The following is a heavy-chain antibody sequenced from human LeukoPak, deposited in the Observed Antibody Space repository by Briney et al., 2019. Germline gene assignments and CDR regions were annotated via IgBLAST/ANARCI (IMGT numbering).Heavy chain of an antibody. CDR2: IIPIFGTA. Sequence: SVKVSCKASGGTFSRYAISWVRQAPGQGLEWMGGIIPIFGTANYAQKFQARVTITADESTSTAHIELSSLRSEDTALYCCARLGGGSRLEKEPALYYFDYWGQGTLVTVSS. J-gene: IGHJ4*02. V-gene: IGHV1-69*13. CDR1: GGTFSRYA. D-gene: IGHD3-16*01. CDR3: ARLGGGSRLEKEPALYYFDY.